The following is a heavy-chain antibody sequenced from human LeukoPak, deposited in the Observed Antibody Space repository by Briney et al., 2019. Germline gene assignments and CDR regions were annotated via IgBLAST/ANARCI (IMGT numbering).Heavy chain of an antibody. D-gene: IGHD3-3*01. J-gene: IGHJ3*02. Sequence: GRSLRLSCAASGFTFSSYAMHWVRQAPGKGLEWVAVISYDGSNKYYADSVKGRFTISRDNSKNTLYLQMNSLRAEDTAVYYCAKDYDFWSGTRSGFDIWGQGTMVTVSS. CDR2: ISYDGSNK. V-gene: IGHV3-30*04. CDR1: GFTFSSYA. CDR3: AKDYDFWSGTRSGFDI.